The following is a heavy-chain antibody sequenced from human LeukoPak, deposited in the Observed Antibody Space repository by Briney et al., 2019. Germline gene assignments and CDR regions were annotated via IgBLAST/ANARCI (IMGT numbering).Heavy chain of an antibody. CDR3: AREADAVLIRAFDY. V-gene: IGHV1-18*01. J-gene: IGHJ4*02. CDR2: ISPYNSNA. CDR1: GYSFSTHT. D-gene: IGHD3-3*02. Sequence: ASVKVSCKASGYSFSTHTISWVRQAPGQGLEWMGRISPYNSNAEYEQKFQGRVSMATETSTNTAYLELRTLRSDDTAVYYCAREADAVLIRAFDYWGQGTPVTVSS.